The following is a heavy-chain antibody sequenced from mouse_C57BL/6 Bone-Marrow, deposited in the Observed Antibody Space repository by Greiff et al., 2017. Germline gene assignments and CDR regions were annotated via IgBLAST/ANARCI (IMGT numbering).Heavy chain of an antibody. J-gene: IGHJ1*03. CDR1: GYTFTSYW. CDR3: ARSLYYGNYCDPYWYFDD. V-gene: IGHV1-52*01. CDR2: IDPSDSET. Sequence: QVQLQQPGAELVRPGSSVKLSCKASGYTFTSYWMHWVKQRPIQGLEWIGNIDPSDSETHYNQKFKDKATLTVDKSSSTAYMQLSSLTSEDSAVYDRARSLYYGNYCDPYWYFDDWGTGTTVTVSA. D-gene: IGHD2-1*01.